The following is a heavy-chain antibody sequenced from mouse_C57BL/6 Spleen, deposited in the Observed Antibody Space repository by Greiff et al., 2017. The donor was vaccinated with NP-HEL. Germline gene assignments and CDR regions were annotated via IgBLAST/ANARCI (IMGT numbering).Heavy chain of an antibody. CDR3: GGPGY. Sequence: QVQLKESGAELARPGASVKLSCKASGYTFTSYGISWVKQRTGQGLEWIGEIYPRSGNTYYNEKFKGKATLTADKSSSTAYMELRSLTSEDSAVYFCGGPGYWGQGTTLTVSS. CDR1: GYTFTSYG. V-gene: IGHV1-81*01. J-gene: IGHJ2*01. CDR2: IYPRSGNT.